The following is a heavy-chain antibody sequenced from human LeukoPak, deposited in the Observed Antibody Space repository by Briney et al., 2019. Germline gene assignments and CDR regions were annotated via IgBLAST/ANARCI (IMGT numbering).Heavy chain of an antibody. CDR2: IYAGGSM. V-gene: IGHV3-66*01. J-gene: IGHJ4*02. D-gene: IGHD2-2*01. CDR1: GFTVSSNY. Sequence: GGSLRLSCAASGFTVSSNYVSWVRRAPGKGLEWVSVIYAGGSMYFGDSVRDRFTISRDNSKNTVFLQMNSLRIEDTAVYYCARGNVLVPGANHFDFWGQGTLVTVSS. CDR3: ARGNVLVPGANHFDF.